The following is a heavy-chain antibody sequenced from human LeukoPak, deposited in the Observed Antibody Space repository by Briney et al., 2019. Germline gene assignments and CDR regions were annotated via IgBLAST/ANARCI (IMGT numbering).Heavy chain of an antibody. V-gene: IGHV4-4*09. D-gene: IGHD2-2*01. J-gene: IGHJ3*02. Sequence: SETLSLTCTVSGSSGYYWSWIRQPPGKGLEWIGYIYTSGSTNYNPSLESRVTISVDTSKNQFSLDLSPVTAADTAVYYCARQKCTSTSCLTKNAFDIWGQGTMVTVSS. CDR1: GSSGYY. CDR3: ARQKCTSTSCLTKNAFDI. CDR2: IYTSGST.